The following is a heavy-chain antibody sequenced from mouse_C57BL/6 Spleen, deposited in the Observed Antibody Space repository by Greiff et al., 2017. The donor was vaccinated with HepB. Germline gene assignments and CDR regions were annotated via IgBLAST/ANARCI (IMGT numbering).Heavy chain of an antibody. CDR3: ARGSYYGSSYWYFDV. D-gene: IGHD1-1*01. V-gene: IGHV5-17*01. CDR1: GFTFSDYG. CDR2: ISSGSSTI. Sequence: EVQRVESGGGLVKPGGSLKLSCAASGFTFSDYGMHWVRQAPEKGLEWVAYISSGSSTIYYADTVKGRFTISRDNAKNTLFLQMTSLRSEDTAMYYWARGSYYGSSYWYFDVWGTGTTVTVSS. J-gene: IGHJ1*03.